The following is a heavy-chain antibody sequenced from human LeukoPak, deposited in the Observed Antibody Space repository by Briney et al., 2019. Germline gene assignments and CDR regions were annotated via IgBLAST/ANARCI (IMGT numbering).Heavy chain of an antibody. J-gene: IGHJ4*02. CDR2: INPSGGST. Sequence: ASVKVSCKASGYTFTSYYMHWVRQAPGQGLEWMGTINPSGGSTSYAQKFQGRVTMTRDTSTSTVYMELSSLRSEDTAVYYCARVGATPGGLDYWGQGTLVTASS. D-gene: IGHD1-26*01. V-gene: IGHV1-46*01. CDR3: ARVGATPGGLDY. CDR1: GYTFTSYY.